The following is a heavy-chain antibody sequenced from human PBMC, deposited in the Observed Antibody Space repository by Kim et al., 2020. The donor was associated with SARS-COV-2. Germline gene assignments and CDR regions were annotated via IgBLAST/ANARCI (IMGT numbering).Heavy chain of an antibody. CDR3: ATLSYSSGWLDY. Sequence: GGSLRLSCAASGFTFSSYALHWVRQAPGEGLEWVAVISNDGNNKDHANFVKGRFTVSRDNSKNTLYLQMNSLRAEDTAFYYCATLSYSSGWLDYWGQGTLVTVSS. J-gene: IGHJ4*02. CDR1: GFTFSSYA. V-gene: IGHV3-30-3*01. CDR2: ISNDGNNK. D-gene: IGHD6-19*01.